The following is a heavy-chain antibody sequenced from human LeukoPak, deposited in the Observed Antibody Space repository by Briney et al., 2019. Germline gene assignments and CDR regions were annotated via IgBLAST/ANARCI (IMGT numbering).Heavy chain of an antibody. CDR3: ARDRSVDGTV. D-gene: IGHD6-19*01. CDR1: GFTFSDYY. V-gene: IGHV3-11*06. J-gene: IGHJ4*02. CDR2: ISSSSSYT. Sequence: GGSLRLSCAASGFTFSDYYMSWIRQAPGKGLEWVSYISSSSSYTNYAVSVKGRFTISRDNAKNSLYLQMDSLRAEDTAVYYCARDRSVDGTVWGQGTLVTVSS.